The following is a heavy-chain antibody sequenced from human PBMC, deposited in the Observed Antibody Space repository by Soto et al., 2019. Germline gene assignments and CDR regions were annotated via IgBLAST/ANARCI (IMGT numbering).Heavy chain of an antibody. D-gene: IGHD2-2*01. Sequence: PSETLSLTCTVSGGSMRNVYWSWIRQAPGKRLEWIGFIFHSGNAKYNPSPKSRVTISIDTSKSQFSLSLDSVTAADTAVYFCARAHAPTLPFDYWGLGTLVTVSS. CDR3: ARAHAPTLPFDY. V-gene: IGHV4-59*01. CDR1: GGSMRNVY. CDR2: IFHSGNA. J-gene: IGHJ4*01.